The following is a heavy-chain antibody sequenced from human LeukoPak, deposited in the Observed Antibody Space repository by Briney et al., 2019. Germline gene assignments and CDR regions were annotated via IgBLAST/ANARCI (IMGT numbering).Heavy chain of an antibody. CDR2: IYASGNT. J-gene: IGHJ4*02. CDR1: GGSVSSASYY. D-gene: IGHD6-19*01. CDR3: ARDPPVAGTS. Sequence: SETLSLTCTVSGGSVSSASYYWTWIRQPPGKGLEWIGYIYASGNTNYNPSLKSRVTISVDTSKDQFSLKLSSVTAADTAVYYCARDPPVAGTSWGQGTLVTVSS. V-gene: IGHV4-61*01.